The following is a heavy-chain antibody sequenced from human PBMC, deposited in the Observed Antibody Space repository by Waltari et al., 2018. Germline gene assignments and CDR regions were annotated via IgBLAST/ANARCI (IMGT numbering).Heavy chain of an antibody. CDR3: ARGKGLRFLEWLFH. CDR2: INHSGST. D-gene: IGHD3-3*01. J-gene: IGHJ4*02. V-gene: IGHV4-34*01. Sequence: QVQLQQWGAGLLKPSETLSLTCAVYGGSFSGYYWSWIRQPPGKGLEWIGEINHSGSTNYNPSLKSRVTILVDTSKNQFSLKLSSVTAADTAVYYCARGKGLRFLEWLFHWGQGTLVTVSS. CDR1: GGSFSGYY.